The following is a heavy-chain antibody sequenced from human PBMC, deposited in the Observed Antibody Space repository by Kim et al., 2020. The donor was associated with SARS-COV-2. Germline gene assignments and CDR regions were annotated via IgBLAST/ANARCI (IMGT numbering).Heavy chain of an antibody. J-gene: IGHJ4*02. D-gene: IGHD3-22*01. Sequence: KSRVTISVDTSKNQFSLKLSSVTAADTAVYYCARGRRSGYYYVPYYFDYWGQGTLVTVSS. V-gene: IGHV4-34*01. CDR3: ARGRRSGYYYVPYYFDY.